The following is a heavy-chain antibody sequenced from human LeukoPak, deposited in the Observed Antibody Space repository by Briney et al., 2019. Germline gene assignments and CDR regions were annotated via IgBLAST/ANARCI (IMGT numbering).Heavy chain of an antibody. J-gene: IGHJ6*02. CDR2: ISPTGSTT. V-gene: IGHV3-74*01. CDR1: GFSFSGHW. Sequence: PGGSLRLSCTASGFSFSGHWMHWARQLPGKGLVWVSRISPTGSTTSYADSVKGRFTISRDNAKNSLSLQMNSLRAEDTAVYYCARAGSRLIEYRMDVWGQGTTVTVSS. CDR3: ARAGSRLIEYRMDV. D-gene: IGHD2-2*01.